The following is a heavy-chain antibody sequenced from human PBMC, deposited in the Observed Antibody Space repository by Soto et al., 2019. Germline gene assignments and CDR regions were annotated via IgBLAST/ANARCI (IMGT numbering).Heavy chain of an antibody. D-gene: IGHD3-22*01. V-gene: IGHV3-33*01. Sequence: QVQLVESGGGVVQPGRSLRLSCAASGFTFSSYGMHWVRQAPGKGLEWVAVIWYDGSNKYYADSVKGRFTISRDNSKNTLYLQMNSLRAEDTAVYYCARGADYYDSSGYYYEGGFFDYWGQGTLVTVSS. CDR3: ARGADYYDSSGYYYEGGFFDY. CDR2: IWYDGSNK. J-gene: IGHJ4*02. CDR1: GFTFSSYG.